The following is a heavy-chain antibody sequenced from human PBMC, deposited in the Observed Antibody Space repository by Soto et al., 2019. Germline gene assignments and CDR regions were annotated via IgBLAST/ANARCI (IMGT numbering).Heavy chain of an antibody. V-gene: IGHV4-31*03. CDR3: AREDTMVRAPDAFDI. CDR1: GGSISSGGYY. J-gene: IGHJ3*02. CDR2: IYYSGST. Sequence: PSETLSLTCTVSGGSISSGGYYWSWIRQHPGKGLEWIGYIYYSGSTYYNPSLKSRVTISVDTSKNQFSLKLSSVTAADTAVYYCAREDTMVRAPDAFDIWGQGTMVTVSS. D-gene: IGHD3-10*01.